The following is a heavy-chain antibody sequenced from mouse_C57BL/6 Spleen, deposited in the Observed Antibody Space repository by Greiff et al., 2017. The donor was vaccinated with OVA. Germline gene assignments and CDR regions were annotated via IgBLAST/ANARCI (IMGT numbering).Heavy chain of an antibody. CDR1: GFTFSSYG. D-gene: IGHD1-1*01. CDR2: ISSGGSYT. CDR3: ARHTYGSSWGNYFDY. J-gene: IGHJ2*01. Sequence: EVMLVESGGDLVKPGGSLKLSCAASGFTFSSYGMSWVRQTPDKRLEWVATISSGGSYTYYPDSVKGRFTISRDNAKNTLYLQMSSLKSEDTAMYYCARHTYGSSWGNYFDYWGQGTTLTVSS. V-gene: IGHV5-6*01.